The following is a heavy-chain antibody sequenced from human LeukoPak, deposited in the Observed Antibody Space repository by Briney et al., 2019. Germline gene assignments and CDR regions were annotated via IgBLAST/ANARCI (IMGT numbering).Heavy chain of an antibody. D-gene: IGHD3-16*01. Sequence: GGSLRLSCAASGFTFSNYAMNWVRQAPGKGLEWVSSISGEGASTYFGDSVKGRFTISRDNSRNTLYLQMNSLRAEDTAVYYCARSRGDVDCWGQGTLVTVSA. J-gene: IGHJ4*02. CDR3: ARSRGDVDC. CDR1: GFTFSNYA. V-gene: IGHV3-23*01. CDR2: ISGEGAST.